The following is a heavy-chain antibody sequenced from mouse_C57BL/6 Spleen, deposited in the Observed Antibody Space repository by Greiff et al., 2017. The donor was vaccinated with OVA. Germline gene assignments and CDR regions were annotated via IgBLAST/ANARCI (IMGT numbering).Heavy chain of an antibody. CDR3: ASQGDNYGSSYFDY. CDR2: ISSGGSYT. J-gene: IGHJ2*01. D-gene: IGHD1-1*01. CDR1: GFTFSSYG. Sequence: EVNVVESGGDLVKPGGSLKLSCAASGFTFSSYGMSWVRQTPDTRLEWVATISSGGSYTSYPDSVKGRFTISSDNAKNTLYLHMSSQKSDDTAMYYCASQGDNYGSSYFDYWGQGTTLTVSS. V-gene: IGHV5-6*01.